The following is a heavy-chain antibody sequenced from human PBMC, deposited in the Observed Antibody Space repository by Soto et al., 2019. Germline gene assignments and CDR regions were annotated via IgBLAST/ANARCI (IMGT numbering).Heavy chain of an antibody. CDR1: GVIFSNYW. V-gene: IGHV3-74*03. D-gene: IGHD5-12*01. J-gene: IGHJ4*02. Sequence: PGGSLRLSCAGSGVIFSNYWIHWVRQAPGKGLAWVSRISRDGSSITYADSVKGRFTISRDSAKNTVYLQMNSLRAEDTSVYYCARESSGYSSYFDFWGQGTLVTVSS. CDR2: ISRDGSSI. CDR3: ARESSGYSSYFDF.